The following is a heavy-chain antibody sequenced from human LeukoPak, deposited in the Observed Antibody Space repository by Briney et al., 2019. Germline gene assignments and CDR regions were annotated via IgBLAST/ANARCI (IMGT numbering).Heavy chain of an antibody. Sequence: GESLKISCKGSGYSFTSYWIGWVRQKPGKGLEWMGIIYPGDSDTRYSPSFQGQVTISADKSISTAYLQWSSLKASDTAMYYCAVLAYGDYVGGYFDYWGQGTLVTVSS. J-gene: IGHJ4*02. D-gene: IGHD4-17*01. CDR2: IYPGDSDT. V-gene: IGHV5-51*01. CDR3: AVLAYGDYVGGYFDY. CDR1: GYSFTSYW.